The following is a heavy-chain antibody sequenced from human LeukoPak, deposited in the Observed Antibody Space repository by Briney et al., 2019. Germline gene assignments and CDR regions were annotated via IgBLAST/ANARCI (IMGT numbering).Heavy chain of an antibody. J-gene: IGHJ5*02. V-gene: IGHV6-1*01. CDR3: GRWNHDLRYFDT. CDR2: TYYRSKWYN. CDR1: GDSVSSLSSA. D-gene: IGHD1-14*01. Sequence: SQTLSLTCAISGDSVSSLSSAWNWIRQSPSRGLEWLGRTYYRSKWYNDYAVSVQSRITINSDTSKNQFSLHLNSVTPEDTAVYYCGRWNHDLRYFDTWGQGTLVTVSS.